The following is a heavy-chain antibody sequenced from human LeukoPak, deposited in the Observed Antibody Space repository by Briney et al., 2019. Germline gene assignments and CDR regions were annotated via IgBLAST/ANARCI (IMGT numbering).Heavy chain of an antibody. V-gene: IGHV3-23*01. Sequence: GGSLRLSCAASKFIFSNYAMSWVRQAPGKGLEWVSAISNSGGNTYYADSVKGRFTISRDNSKNTLYLQMNSLRAEDTAVYYCAKDVGATRGYYFDYWGQGTLVTVSS. CDR2: ISNSGGNT. CDR3: AKDVGATRGYYFDY. CDR1: KFIFSNYA. J-gene: IGHJ4*02. D-gene: IGHD1-26*01.